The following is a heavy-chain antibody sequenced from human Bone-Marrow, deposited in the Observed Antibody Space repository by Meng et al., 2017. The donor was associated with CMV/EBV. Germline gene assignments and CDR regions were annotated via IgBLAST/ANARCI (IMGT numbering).Heavy chain of an antibody. V-gene: IGHV4-39*01. CDR3: ARHFRSSRFSSGYFVN. J-gene: IGHJ4*02. CDR2: LYFSGST. CDR1: CGSISGSSYY. Sequence: GSLRLSCTVSCGSISGSSYYWGWSRQPPGKGLEWIGSLYFSGSTYYNPSLKSRLTISADTSRNQFSLKLSSVTAADTAVYYCARHFRSSRFSSGYFVNWGPGSLVNVAS. D-gene: IGHD3-22*01.